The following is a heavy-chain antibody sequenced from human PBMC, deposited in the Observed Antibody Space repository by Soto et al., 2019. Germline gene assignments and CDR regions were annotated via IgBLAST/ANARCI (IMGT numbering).Heavy chain of an antibody. J-gene: IGHJ5*02. CDR3: VRDGTKTLRDWFDP. V-gene: IGHV4-4*07. D-gene: IGHD1-1*01. Sequence: SETLSLTCTVSGASISGFYWSWIRKSAGQGLEWIGRIYATGTTDYNPSLKSRVMMSVDTSKKQFSLKLRSVTAAATAVYYCVRDGTKTLRDWFDPWGQGISVTVSS. CDR2: IYATGTT. CDR1: GASISGFY.